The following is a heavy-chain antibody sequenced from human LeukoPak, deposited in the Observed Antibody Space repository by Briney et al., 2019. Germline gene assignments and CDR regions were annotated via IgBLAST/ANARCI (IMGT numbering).Heavy chain of an antibody. V-gene: IGHV1-18*01. D-gene: IGHD2-2*02. CDR1: GYTFTSYG. J-gene: IGHJ4*02. CDR3: ATVNTAILPDY. CDR2: ISTYNGNT. Sequence: ASVKVSCKASGYTFTSYGMTWVRQAPGQGLEWMGWISTYNGNTNYAQNLQGRATMTTDTSTSTAYMELRSLRSDDTAVYYCATVNTAILPDYWGQGTLVTVSS.